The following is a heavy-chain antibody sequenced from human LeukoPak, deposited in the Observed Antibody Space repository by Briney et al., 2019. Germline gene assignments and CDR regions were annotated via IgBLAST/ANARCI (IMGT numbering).Heavy chain of an antibody. Sequence: SETLSLTCTVSGGSISSSSYYWGWIRQPPGKGLEWIGSIYYSGSTYYNPSLKSRVTISVGTSKNQFSLKLSSVTAADTAVYYCAYCSSTSCYKGYYYGIDVWGQGTTVTVSS. J-gene: IGHJ6*02. CDR2: IYYSGST. CDR3: AYCSSTSCYKGYYYGIDV. D-gene: IGHD2-2*02. V-gene: IGHV4-39*01. CDR1: GGSISSSSYY.